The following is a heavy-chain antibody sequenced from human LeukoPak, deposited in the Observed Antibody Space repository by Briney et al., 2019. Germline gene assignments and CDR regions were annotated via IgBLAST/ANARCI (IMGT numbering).Heavy chain of an antibody. D-gene: IGHD4-17*01. CDR3: ASILTTVTTPIDY. V-gene: IGHV4-39*01. J-gene: IGHJ4*02. CDR2: IYYSGST. Sequence: SETLSLTCTVSGGSISSSSYYWGWIRQPPGKGLEWIGSIYYSGSTYYSPSLKSRVTISVDTSKNQFSLKLSSVTAADTAVYYCASILTTVTTPIDYWGQGTLVTVSS. CDR1: GGSISSSSYY.